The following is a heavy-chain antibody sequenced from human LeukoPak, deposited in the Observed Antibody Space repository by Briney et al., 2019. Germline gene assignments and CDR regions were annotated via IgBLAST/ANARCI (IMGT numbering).Heavy chain of an antibody. Sequence: GGSLRLSCAAYGFTFSSYSMNWVRQAPGKGLEWVSFISTSSSYIYYADSVKGRFTISRDNAKNSLYLEMNSLRAEDTAVYYCARDSWIQLWLKIDAFDIWGQGTMVTVSS. CDR1: GFTFSSYS. CDR2: ISTSSSYI. J-gene: IGHJ3*02. V-gene: IGHV3-21*01. CDR3: ARDSWIQLWLKIDAFDI. D-gene: IGHD5-18*01.